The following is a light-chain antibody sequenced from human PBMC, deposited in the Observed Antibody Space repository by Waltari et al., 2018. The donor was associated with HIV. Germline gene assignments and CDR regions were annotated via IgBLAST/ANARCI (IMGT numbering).Light chain of an antibody. J-gene: IGKJ5*01. CDR2: DAS. CDR1: PSVSSY. Sequence: EIVLTQFPATLSLPSVERATLSCRASPSVSSYLAWYQQNPGQAPRLLIYDASNRAAGIPARFSGSGSGTDVTLTISSLETEDFAVYYCQQRSNWAPTFGQGTRLDIK. CDR3: QQRSNWAPT. V-gene: IGKV3-11*01.